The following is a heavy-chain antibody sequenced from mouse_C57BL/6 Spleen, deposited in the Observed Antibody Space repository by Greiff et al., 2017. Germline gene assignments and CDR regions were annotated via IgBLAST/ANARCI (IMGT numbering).Heavy chain of an antibody. V-gene: IGHV1-5*01. CDR3: TRGVKLDGYYVGYYAMDY. CDR1: GYTFTSYW. D-gene: IGHD2-3*01. J-gene: IGHJ4*01. Sequence: EVQLQQSGTVLARPGASVKMSCKTSGYTFTSYWMHWVKQRPGQGLEWIGAIYPGNSDTSYNPKFKGKAKLTAVTSASTAYMELSSLTNEDSAVYYCTRGVKLDGYYVGYYAMDYWGQGTSVTVSS. CDR2: IYPGNSDT.